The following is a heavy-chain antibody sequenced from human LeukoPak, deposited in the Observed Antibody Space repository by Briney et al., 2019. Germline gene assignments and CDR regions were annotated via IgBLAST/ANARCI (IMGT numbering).Heavy chain of an antibody. CDR3: ARVDYNKWFDP. Sequence: PGGSLRLSCAASGFTVSSNYMSWVRQAPGKGLEWVSIIYSDGNTYYADSVKGRFTISRDISKNTLYLQMNSLRAEDTAVYYCARVDYNKWFDPWGQGTLVTVSS. J-gene: IGHJ5*02. D-gene: IGHD4-11*01. CDR1: GFTVSSNY. CDR2: IYSDGNT. V-gene: IGHV3-66*01.